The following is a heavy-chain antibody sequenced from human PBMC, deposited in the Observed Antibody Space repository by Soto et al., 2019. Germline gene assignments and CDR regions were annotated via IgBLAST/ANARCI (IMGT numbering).Heavy chain of an antibody. D-gene: IGHD4-4*01. CDR2: ISSSGYAI. Sequence: QVQLVVSGGGLVKPGGSLRLSCEASGFTFSDYYMSWIRQAPGKGLEWVSYISSSGYAIYYADSVKGRFTMSRDNAKNSLNLKMDTLRAEDTAVYYYATDGKRSNYILYDYYTYYMDVWGKGTNVTVSS. V-gene: IGHV3-11*01. CDR3: ATDGKRSNYILYDYYTYYMDV. CDR1: GFTFSDYY. J-gene: IGHJ6*03.